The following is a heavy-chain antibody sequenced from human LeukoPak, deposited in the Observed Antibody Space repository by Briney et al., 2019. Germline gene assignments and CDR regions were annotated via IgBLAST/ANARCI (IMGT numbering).Heavy chain of an antibody. J-gene: IGHJ3*02. CDR2: IIPIFGTA. CDR1: GYTFTSSG. CDR3: ARGVQGCGGDCYYPPHDAFDI. Sequence: ASVKVSCKASGYTFTSSGISWVRQAPGQGLEWMGGIIPIFGTANYAQKFQGRVTITADESTSTAYMELSSLRSEDTAVYYCARGVQGCGGDCYYPPHDAFDIWGQGTMVTVSS. D-gene: IGHD2-21*02. V-gene: IGHV1-69*13.